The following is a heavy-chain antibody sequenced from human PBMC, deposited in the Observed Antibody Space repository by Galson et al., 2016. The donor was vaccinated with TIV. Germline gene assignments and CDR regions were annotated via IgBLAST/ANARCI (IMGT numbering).Heavy chain of an antibody. CDR2: ISWNGGVA. CDR1: GFTFDDYA. D-gene: IGHD2-21*01. CDR3: CKGSGDAPYYFYMDV. J-gene: IGHJ6*03. Sequence: SLRLSCADSGFTFDDYALHWVRQAPGKGLEWVSGISWNGGVAGYADSVKGRFTISRDNAKNSLYLKMNSLRTDDTAVYFCCKGSGDAPYYFYMDVWGEGTTVIVSS. V-gene: IGHV3-9*01.